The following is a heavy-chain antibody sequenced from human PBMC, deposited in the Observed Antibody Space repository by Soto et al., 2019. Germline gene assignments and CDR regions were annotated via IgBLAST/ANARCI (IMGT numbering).Heavy chain of an antibody. CDR1: DYSISIGYY. V-gene: IGHV4-38-2*01. J-gene: IGHJ4*02. Sequence: AETLSLTCAFSDYSISIGYYWGWIRQPPVKGLEWIGSIYNSGSTYYNPSLKSRVTISVDTSKNQFSLKLSSVTAADTAVYYCARPEGHQLLGGVYYWGQGTLVTVSS. D-gene: IGHD2-2*01. CDR2: IYNSGST. CDR3: ARPEGHQLLGGVYY.